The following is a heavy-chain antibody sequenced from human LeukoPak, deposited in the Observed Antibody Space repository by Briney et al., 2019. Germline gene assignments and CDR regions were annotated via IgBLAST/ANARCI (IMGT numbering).Heavy chain of an antibody. CDR3: ARASRWGDLSLGY. CDR1: GGSISSGGLY. Sequence: KTSETLSLTCTVSGGSISSGGLYWSWIRQHPGKGLEWIGYIRDSGTTYYNPSLKSRVAISLGTSKNQFSLNPSSVTAADTAVYYCARASRWGDLSLGYWGQGTLVTVSS. V-gene: IGHV4-31*03. CDR2: IRDSGTT. D-gene: IGHD3-16*02. J-gene: IGHJ4*02.